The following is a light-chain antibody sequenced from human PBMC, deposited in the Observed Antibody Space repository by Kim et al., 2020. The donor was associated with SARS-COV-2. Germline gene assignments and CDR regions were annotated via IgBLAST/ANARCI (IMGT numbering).Light chain of an antibody. Sequence: LVPGERATLFCRASQSVSSSYLAWYQQKPGQAPRLLIYGASSRATGIPDRFSGSGSGTDFTLTISRLEPEDFAVYYCQQYGSSPYTFGQGTKLEI. CDR1: QSVSSSY. CDR3: QQYGSSPYT. V-gene: IGKV3-20*01. CDR2: GAS. J-gene: IGKJ2*01.